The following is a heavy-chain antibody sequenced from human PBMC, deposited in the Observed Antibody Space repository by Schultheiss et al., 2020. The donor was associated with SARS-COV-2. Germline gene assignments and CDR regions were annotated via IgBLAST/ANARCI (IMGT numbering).Heavy chain of an antibody. J-gene: IGHJ6*02. CDR3: AKDDGTGTMDV. CDR2: ISYDGSNK. D-gene: IGHD1-26*01. V-gene: IGHV3-30*18. CDR1: GFTFSSYG. Sequence: GGSLRLSCAASGFTFSSYGMHWVRQAPGKGLEWVAVISYDGSNKYYADSVKGRFTISRDNSKNTLYLQMNSLRAEDTAVYYCAKDDGTGTMDVWGQGTTVTVSS.